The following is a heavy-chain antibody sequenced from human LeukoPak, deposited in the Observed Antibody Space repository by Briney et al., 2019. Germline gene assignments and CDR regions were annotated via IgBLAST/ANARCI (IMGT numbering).Heavy chain of an antibody. J-gene: IGHJ4*02. Sequence: GGSLRLSCAASGFTFSSYGMHWVRQAPGKGLEWVAVIWYDGSNKYYADSVKGRFTISRDNSKNTQYLQMNSLRAEDTAVYYCAKDFRIGYSAHFDYWGQGALVTVSS. V-gene: IGHV3-33*06. CDR1: GFTFSSYG. CDR3: AKDFRIGYSAHFDY. D-gene: IGHD2-21*01. CDR2: IWYDGSNK.